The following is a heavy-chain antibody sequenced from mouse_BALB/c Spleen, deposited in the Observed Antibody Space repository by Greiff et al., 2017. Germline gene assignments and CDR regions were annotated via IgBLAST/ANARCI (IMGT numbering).Heavy chain of an antibody. D-gene: IGHD2-14*01. Sequence: QVQLKESGAELVRPGTSVKMSCKAAGYTFTNYWIGWVKQRPGHGLEWIGDIYPGGGYTNYNEKFKGKATLTADTSSSTAYMQLSSLTSEDSAIYYWASGGDYRYDGWYYAMDYWGQGTSVTVSS. J-gene: IGHJ4*01. V-gene: IGHV1-63*02. CDR2: IYPGGGYT. CDR3: ASGGDYRYDGWYYAMDY. CDR1: GYTFTNYW.